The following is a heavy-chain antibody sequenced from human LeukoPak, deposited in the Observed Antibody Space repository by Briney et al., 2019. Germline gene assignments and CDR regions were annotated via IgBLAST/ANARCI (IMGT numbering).Heavy chain of an antibody. D-gene: IGHD6-13*01. CDR1: GGTFSSYA. J-gene: IGHJ3*02. Sequence: SVKVSCKASGGTFSSYAISWVRQAPGQGLEWMGRIIPIFGTANYAQKFQGRVTITTDESTSTACMELSSLRSEDTAVYYCARGNSSSWYENDAFDIWGQGTMVTVSS. CDR2: IIPIFGTA. CDR3: ARGNSSSWYENDAFDI. V-gene: IGHV1-69*05.